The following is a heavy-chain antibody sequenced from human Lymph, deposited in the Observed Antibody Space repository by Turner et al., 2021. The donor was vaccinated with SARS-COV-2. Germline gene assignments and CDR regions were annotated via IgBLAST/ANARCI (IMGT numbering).Heavy chain of an antibody. CDR2: IHYSENI. Sequence: QLQLQASVPGLVTPSGTLSLTCAVSGGSISSRSYYWGWIRQPPGKGLEWIGSIHYSENIYYNPSLKSRVTISVDTSKNQYSLQLSSVTAADTAMYYWAIRFVEYLLPTGFDPWGQGTLVTVSS. D-gene: IGHD3-3*01. V-gene: IGHV4-39*01. CDR3: AIRFVEYLLPTGFDP. CDR1: GGSISSRSYY. J-gene: IGHJ5*02.